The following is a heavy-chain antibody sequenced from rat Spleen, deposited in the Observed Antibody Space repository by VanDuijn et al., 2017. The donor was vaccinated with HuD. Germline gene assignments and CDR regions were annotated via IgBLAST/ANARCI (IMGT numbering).Heavy chain of an antibody. CDR1: GFTFSNYY. V-gene: IGHV5-27*01. Sequence: EVQLVESGGGLVQPGRSLKLSCAASGFTFSNYYMAWVRQAPTKGLEWVAYISTGGGSTYYRDSVKGRFTISRDNAKSTLYLQMNSLRSDDTATYYCARGVADYWGQGVMVTVSS. J-gene: IGHJ2*01. CDR3: ARGVADY. CDR2: ISTGGGST.